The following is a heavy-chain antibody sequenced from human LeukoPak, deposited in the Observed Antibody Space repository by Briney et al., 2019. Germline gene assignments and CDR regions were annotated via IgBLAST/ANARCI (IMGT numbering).Heavy chain of an antibody. J-gene: IGHJ3*02. CDR2: IYYSGST. V-gene: IGHV4-39*01. CDR3: ATYSREYSSSKGAFDI. Sequence: PSETLSLTCTVSGGSISSSSYYWGWIRQPPGKGLEWIGSIYYSGSTYYNPPLKSRVTISVDASKNQFSLKLSSVTAADTAVYYCATYSREYSSSKGAFDIWGQGTMVTVSS. D-gene: IGHD6-13*01. CDR1: GGSISSSSYY.